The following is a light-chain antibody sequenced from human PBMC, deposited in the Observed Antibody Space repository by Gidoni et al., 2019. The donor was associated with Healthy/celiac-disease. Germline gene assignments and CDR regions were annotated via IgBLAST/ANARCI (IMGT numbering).Light chain of an antibody. CDR1: SSNIGNNY. CDR2: DTN. J-gene: IGLJ2*01. CDR3: GTWDSSLSAVV. V-gene: IGLV1-51*01. Sequence: QPVLPQPPSVSAAPGQKVTISCSGSSSNIGNNYVSWYQQLPGTAPKLLIYDTNKRPSGIPDRFSGSKSGTSATLGITGRQTGDEADYYCGTWDSSLSAVVFGGGTKLTVL.